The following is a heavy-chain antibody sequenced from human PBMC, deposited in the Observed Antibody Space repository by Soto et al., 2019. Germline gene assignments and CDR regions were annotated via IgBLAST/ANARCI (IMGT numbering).Heavy chain of an antibody. CDR1: GFTFSSYA. CDR2: ISGSGGST. D-gene: IGHD3-22*01. J-gene: IGHJ3*02. Sequence: EVQLLESGGGLVQPGGSLRLSCAASGFTFSSYAMSWVRQAPGKGLEWVSAISGSGGSTYYADSVKGRFTISRDNSKNTLYLQMNSLRAEDTAAYYCAKGHYDSSGTTTDNDGHNDAFDIWGQGTMVTVSS. V-gene: IGHV3-23*01. CDR3: AKGHYDSSGTTTDNDGHNDAFDI.